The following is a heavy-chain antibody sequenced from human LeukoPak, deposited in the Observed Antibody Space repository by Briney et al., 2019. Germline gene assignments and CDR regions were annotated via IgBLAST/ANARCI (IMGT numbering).Heavy chain of an antibody. D-gene: IGHD6-6*01. CDR2: IYYSGST. CDR1: GGSISSYY. V-gene: IGHV4-59*01. J-gene: IGHJ4*02. Sequence: SETLSLTCTVSGGSISSYYWSWIRQPPGKGLEWIGYIYYSGSTNYNPSLKSRVTISVDTSKNQFSLKLSSVTAADTAVYYCARGVWQLGLDYWGRGTLVTVSS. CDR3: ARGVWQLGLDY.